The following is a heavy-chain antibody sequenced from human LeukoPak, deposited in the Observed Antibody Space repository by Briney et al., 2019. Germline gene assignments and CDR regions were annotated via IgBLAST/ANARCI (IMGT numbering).Heavy chain of an antibody. CDR2: IYPGDSET. CDR3: ARHSEEYTSTSRFDP. CDR1: GYSFATHW. J-gene: IGHJ5*02. V-gene: IGHV5-51*01. D-gene: IGHD6-6*01. Sequence: GESLKISCEGSGYSFATHWIGWVRQMPGKGLERMGIIYPGDSETRYSPSFQGQVTISADKSISTAYLQWRSLKASDTAMYYCARHSEEYTSTSRFDPWGQGTLVTVSS.